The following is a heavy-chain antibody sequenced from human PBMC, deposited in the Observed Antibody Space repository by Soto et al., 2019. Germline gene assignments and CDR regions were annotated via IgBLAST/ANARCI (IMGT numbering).Heavy chain of an antibody. Sequence: QVQLQQWGAGLLKPSETLSLTCAVYGGSFSGYYWSWIRQPPGKGLEWIGEINHSGSTNYNPSLKSRVTISVDTSKNQCSLKLSSVTAADTAVYYCATRFGGQQLVLHAFDIWGQGTMVTVSS. D-gene: IGHD6-13*01. J-gene: IGHJ3*02. V-gene: IGHV4-34*01. CDR2: INHSGST. CDR3: ATRFGGQQLVLHAFDI. CDR1: GGSFSGYY.